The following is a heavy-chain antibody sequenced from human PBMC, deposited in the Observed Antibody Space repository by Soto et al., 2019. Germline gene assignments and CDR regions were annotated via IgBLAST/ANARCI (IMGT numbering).Heavy chain of an antibody. CDR3: ARGGSGYDRDQIDY. Sequence: GGSLRLSCAASGFTFSSYDMHWVRQATGKGLEWVSAIGTAGDTYYPGSVKGRFTISRENAKNSLYLQMNSLRAEDTAVYYCARGGSGYDRDQIDYWGQGTLVTVS. CDR2: IGTAGDT. D-gene: IGHD5-12*01. J-gene: IGHJ4*02. V-gene: IGHV3-13*01. CDR1: GFTFSSYD.